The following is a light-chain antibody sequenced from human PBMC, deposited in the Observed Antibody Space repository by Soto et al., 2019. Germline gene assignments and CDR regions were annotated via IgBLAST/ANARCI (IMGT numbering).Light chain of an antibody. J-gene: IGKJ4*01. Sequence: EIVMTQSPAPLSLSPGERATLSCSASQGVSRHLAWYQQKPGQAPRLLIYAASTRAAGVPARFSGSGSGTEFTLTISRLQSEDFTVYYCQQYHQWPLTFGGGTKVEI. V-gene: IGKV3D-15*01. CDR1: QGVSRH. CDR2: AAS. CDR3: QQYHQWPLT.